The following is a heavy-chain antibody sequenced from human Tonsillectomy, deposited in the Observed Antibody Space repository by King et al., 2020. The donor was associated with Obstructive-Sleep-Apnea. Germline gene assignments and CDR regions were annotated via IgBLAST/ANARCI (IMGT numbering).Heavy chain of an antibody. Sequence: VQLVESGGGLVQPGGSLRLSCAASGFTFSSYSMNWVRQAPGKGLEWVSYISSSSSTIYYADSVKGRFTISRDNAKNSLYLQMNSLRAEDTAVYYCARDPTTETYYYDSSGYNDAFDIWGQGTMVTVSS. D-gene: IGHD3-22*01. CDR2: ISSSSSTI. V-gene: IGHV3-48*04. CDR3: ARDPTTETYYYDSSGYNDAFDI. J-gene: IGHJ3*02. CDR1: GFTFSSYS.